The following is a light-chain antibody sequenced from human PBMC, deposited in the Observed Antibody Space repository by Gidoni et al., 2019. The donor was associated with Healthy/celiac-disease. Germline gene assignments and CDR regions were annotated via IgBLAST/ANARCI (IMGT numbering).Light chain of an antibody. CDR2: AAS. CDR1: QSISSY. Sequence: DIQMTQSPSSLSASVGDRVTITCRASQSISSYLNWYQQKPRKAPKLLIYAASSLQSGVPSRFSGSGSGTDFTLTISSLQPEDFATYYCQQSFSPLTFGGGTKVEIK. V-gene: IGKV1-39*01. CDR3: QQSFSPLT. J-gene: IGKJ4*01.